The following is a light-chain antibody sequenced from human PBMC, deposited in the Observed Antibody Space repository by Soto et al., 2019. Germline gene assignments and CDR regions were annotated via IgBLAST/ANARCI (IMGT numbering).Light chain of an antibody. Sequence: DIQMTQSPSSLSASVGDRVTITCRASQSISSYLNWYQQKPGKAPKLLIYAASSLQSGVPSRFSCSGSGTDFTLTISSLQPEDFATYYCQQSYSTPLYTFGQRTKLEIK. CDR2: AAS. J-gene: IGKJ2*01. CDR3: QQSYSTPLYT. V-gene: IGKV1-39*01. CDR1: QSISSY.